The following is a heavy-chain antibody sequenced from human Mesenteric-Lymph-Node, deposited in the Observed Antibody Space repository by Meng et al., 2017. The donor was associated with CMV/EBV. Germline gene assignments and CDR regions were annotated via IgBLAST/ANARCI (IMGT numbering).Heavy chain of an antibody. CDR1: GFTFDDYG. Sequence: GGSLRLSCAASGFTFDDYGMSWVRQAPGKGLEWVSGINWNGGSTGYADSVKGRFTISRDNAKNSLYLQMNSLRAEDTVLYYCAKTFGVLNYFDYWGQGTLVTVSS. CDR3: AKTFGVLNYFDY. D-gene: IGHD3-3*01. CDR2: INWNGGST. V-gene: IGHV3-20*04. J-gene: IGHJ4*02.